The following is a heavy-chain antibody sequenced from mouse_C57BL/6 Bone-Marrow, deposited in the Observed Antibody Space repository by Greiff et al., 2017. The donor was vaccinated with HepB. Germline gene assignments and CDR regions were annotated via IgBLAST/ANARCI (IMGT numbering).Heavy chain of an antibody. J-gene: IGHJ2*01. CDR1: GYTFTSYW. CDR2: IHPNSGST. V-gene: IGHV1-64*01. CDR3: ARHYYGSRYYFAY. D-gene: IGHD1-1*01. Sequence: VQLQQPGAELVKPGASVKLSCKASGYTFTSYWMHWVKQRPGQGLEWIGMIHPNSGSTNYNEKFKSKATLTVDKSSSTAYMQLSSLTSDDSAVYYCARHYYGSRYYFAYWGQGTTLTVSS.